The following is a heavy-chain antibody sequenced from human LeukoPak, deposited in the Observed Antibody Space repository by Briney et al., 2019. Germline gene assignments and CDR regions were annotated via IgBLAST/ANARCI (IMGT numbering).Heavy chain of an antibody. CDR3: ASHEYYYDSSGYASDI. V-gene: IGHV3-66*04. CDR1: GFTVSSNY. Sequence: GGSLRLSCAASGFTVSSNYMSWVRQAPGKGLEWVSVIYSGGGTYYADSVKGRFTISRDNSKNTLYLQMNSLRAEDTAVYYCASHEYYYDSSGYASDIWGQGTMVTVSS. J-gene: IGHJ3*02. D-gene: IGHD3-22*01. CDR2: IYSGGGT.